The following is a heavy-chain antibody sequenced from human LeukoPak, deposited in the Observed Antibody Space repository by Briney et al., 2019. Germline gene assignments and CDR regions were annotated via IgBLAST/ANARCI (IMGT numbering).Heavy chain of an antibody. V-gene: IGHV4-39*07. J-gene: IGHJ4*02. CDR2: IYYSGST. CDR3: ARDELTEYYYDSSGYYYY. Sequence: SQTLSLTCTVSGGSISSSSYYWGWIRQPPGKGLEWIGSIYYSGSTYYNPSLKSRVTISVDTSKNQFSLKLSSVTAADTAVYYCARDELTEYYYDSSGYYYYWGQGTLVTVSS. CDR1: GGSISSSSYY. D-gene: IGHD3-22*01.